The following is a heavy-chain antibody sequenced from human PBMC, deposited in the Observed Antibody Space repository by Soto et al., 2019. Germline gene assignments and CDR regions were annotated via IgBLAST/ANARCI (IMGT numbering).Heavy chain of an antibody. Sequence: PGGSLRLSCAASGFTFSSYWMSWVRQAPGKGLEWVANIKQDGSEKYYVDSVKGRFTISRDNAKNSLYLQMNSLRAEDTAVYYCARMDYYGSGSYYPDAFDIWGQGTMVTVSS. J-gene: IGHJ3*02. CDR2: IKQDGSEK. CDR1: GFTFSSYW. V-gene: IGHV3-7*01. D-gene: IGHD3-10*01. CDR3: ARMDYYGSGSYYPDAFDI.